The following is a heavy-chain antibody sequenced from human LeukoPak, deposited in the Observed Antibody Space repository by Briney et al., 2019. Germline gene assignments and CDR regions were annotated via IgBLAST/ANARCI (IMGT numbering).Heavy chain of an antibody. CDR3: ARQVLLYERFDY. J-gene: IGHJ4*02. V-gene: IGHV4-4*09. CDR2: IYSSGST. CDR1: GGSISSYY. Sequence: SETLSLTCTVSGGSISSYYWSWIRQPPGKGLEWIGYIYSSGSTNYTPSLKSRVTISLDTSKNQFSLKMSSVTATDTAVYYCARQVLLYERFDYWGQGSLVTVSS. D-gene: IGHD2-2*02.